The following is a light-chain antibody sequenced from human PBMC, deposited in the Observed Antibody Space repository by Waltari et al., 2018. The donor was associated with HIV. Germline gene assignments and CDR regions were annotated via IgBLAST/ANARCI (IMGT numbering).Light chain of an antibody. CDR3: QSYDSSLSGSV. Sequence: QSALTQPASVSGSLGQSITFSCTGTSSDIGGYDSVSWYQQHPGKAPKIIIFDVTNRPSGVSDRFSGSKSGTSASLAITGLQAEDEADYYCQSYDSSLSGSVFGGGTKLTVL. V-gene: IGLV2-14*03. CDR2: DVT. J-gene: IGLJ2*01. CDR1: SSDIGGYDS.